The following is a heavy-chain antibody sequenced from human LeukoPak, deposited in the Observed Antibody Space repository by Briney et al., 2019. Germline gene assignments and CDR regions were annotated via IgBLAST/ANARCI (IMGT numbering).Heavy chain of an antibody. J-gene: IGHJ3*02. V-gene: IGHV3-7*03. CDR3: ARDPVAATGIAFDI. CDR1: GFTFSSYW. CDR2: IKQDGSEK. Sequence: PGGSLRLSCAASGFTFSSYWMSWVRQAPGKGLEWVANIKQDGSEKYYVDSVKGRFTISRDNAKNSLYLQMNSLRAEDTAVYYCARDPVAATGIAFDIWGQGTMVTVSS. D-gene: IGHD2-15*01.